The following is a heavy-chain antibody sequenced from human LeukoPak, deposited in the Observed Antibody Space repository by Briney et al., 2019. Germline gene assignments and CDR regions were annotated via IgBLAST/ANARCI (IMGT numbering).Heavy chain of an antibody. J-gene: IGHJ4*02. D-gene: IGHD5-18*01. CDR1: GGSISSGGYS. CDR2: IYHSGST. CDR3: ARGGGYSYGYTLDY. Sequence: SVTLSLTCAVSGGSISSGGYSWSWIRQPPGKGLEWSGYIYHSGSTYYNPSLKSRVTISVDRSKNQFSLKLSSVTAADTSVYYCARGGGYSYGYTLDYWGQGTLVTVSS. V-gene: IGHV4-30-2*01.